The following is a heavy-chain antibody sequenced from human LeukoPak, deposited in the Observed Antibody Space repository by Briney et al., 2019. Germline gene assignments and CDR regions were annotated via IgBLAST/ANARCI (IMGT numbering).Heavy chain of an antibody. Sequence: GGSLRLSCAASRCTFSSYGVHWVRQAPGKGLEWVAVISYGGSNKYYEESVKGRFTISRDNSKSTLYLQMNSLRVEDTAVYYCATADLRCSSTTCYMAHYYYGMDVWGQGTTVAVSS. V-gene: IGHV3-30*03. CDR2: ISYGGSNK. CDR3: ATADLRCSSTTCYMAHYYYGMDV. CDR1: RCTFSSYG. D-gene: IGHD2-2*02. J-gene: IGHJ6*02.